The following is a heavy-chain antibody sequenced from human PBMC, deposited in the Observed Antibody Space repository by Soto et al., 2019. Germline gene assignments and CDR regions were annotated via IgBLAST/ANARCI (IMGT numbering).Heavy chain of an antibody. V-gene: IGHV4-39*07. CDR3: ARDRSSGYYYYYYGMDV. CDR1: GGSISSSSYY. J-gene: IGHJ6*02. CDR2: IYYSGST. D-gene: IGHD3-22*01. Sequence: PSETLSLTCTLSGGSISSSSYYWGWIRQPPGKGLEWIGSIYYSGSTYYNPSLKSRVTISVDTSKNQFSLKLSSVTAADTAVYYCARDRSSGYYYYYYGMDVWGQGTTVTVSS.